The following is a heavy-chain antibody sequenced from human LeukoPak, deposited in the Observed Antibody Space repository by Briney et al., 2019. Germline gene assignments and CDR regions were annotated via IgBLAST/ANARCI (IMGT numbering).Heavy chain of an antibody. V-gene: IGHV1-2*02. Sequence: GASVKVSCKASGYTFTDYYMHWVRQAPGQGLEWMGWINPNSGGKNYAQKFQGRVTMTRDTSISTAYMEVSRLTSDDTAVYFCARVKAYGGAGDFDYWGQGTLVTVSS. CDR3: ARVKAYGGAGDFDY. D-gene: IGHD3-10*01. CDR2: INPNSGGK. J-gene: IGHJ4*02. CDR1: GYTFTDYY.